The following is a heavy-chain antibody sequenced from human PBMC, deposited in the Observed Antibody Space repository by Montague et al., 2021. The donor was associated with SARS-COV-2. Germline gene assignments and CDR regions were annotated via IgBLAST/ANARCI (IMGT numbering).Heavy chain of an antibody. CDR1: GFTFSSYG. Sequence: SLRLSCAASGFTFSSYGMHWVRQAPGKGLEWVAVIWYDGSNKYYADSVKGRFTISRDNSKNTLYLQMNSLGAEDTAVYYCARLYYYGSGRRMGYYYYGMDVWGQGTTVTVSS. D-gene: IGHD3-10*01. J-gene: IGHJ6*02. V-gene: IGHV3-33*01. CDR3: ARLYYYGSGRRMGYYYYGMDV. CDR2: IWYDGSNK.